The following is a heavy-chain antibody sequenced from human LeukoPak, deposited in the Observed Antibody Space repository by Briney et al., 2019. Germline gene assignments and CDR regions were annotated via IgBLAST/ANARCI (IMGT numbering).Heavy chain of an antibody. CDR3: ARPNGKGAFDI. J-gene: IGHJ3*02. CDR2: IYYSEST. D-gene: IGHD1-1*01. CDR1: GGSISSYY. V-gene: IGHV4-59*01. Sequence: SETLSLTCTVSGGSISSYYWSWIPQPPGNGLEWIGYIYYSESTNYNPPLKSRVTISVDTSKNQFSLKLSSVTAADTAVYYCARPNGKGAFDIWGQGTMVTVSS.